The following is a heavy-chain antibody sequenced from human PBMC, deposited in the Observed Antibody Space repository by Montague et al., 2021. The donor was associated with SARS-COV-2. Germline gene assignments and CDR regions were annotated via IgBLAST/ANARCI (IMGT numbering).Heavy chain of an antibody. CDR3: TRGAPGY. J-gene: IGHJ4*02. Sequence: SETLSLTCAVYGGSFSDYKWTWIRQSPGKGLEWIGQIIHSGSTNYNPSLKSRVTMSVDTAKNQFSLKLTSVNAADTAVYYCTRGAPGYWGQGTVVTVSS. V-gene: IGHV4-34*01. CDR1: GGSFSDYK. CDR2: IIHSGST.